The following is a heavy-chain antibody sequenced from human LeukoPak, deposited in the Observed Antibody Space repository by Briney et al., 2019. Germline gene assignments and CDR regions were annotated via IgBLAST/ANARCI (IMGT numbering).Heavy chain of an antibody. J-gene: IGHJ4*02. CDR1: GFTFHTYW. Sequence: QTGGSLRLSCAASGFTFHTYWMSWVRQAPGKGLEYVANIKQDASEQYFVDSVKGRFTISRDNTKNSLYLQMNSLRAEDTAVYYCAREWVGVGAKSRFDYWGQGTLVTVSS. V-gene: IGHV3-7*03. CDR2: IKQDASEQ. D-gene: IGHD1-26*01. CDR3: AREWVGVGAKSRFDY.